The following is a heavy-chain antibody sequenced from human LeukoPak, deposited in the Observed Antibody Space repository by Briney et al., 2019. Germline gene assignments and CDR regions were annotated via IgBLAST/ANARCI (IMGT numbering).Heavy chain of an antibody. CDR3: ARVGPTYYYDSSGYTDY. J-gene: IGHJ4*02. D-gene: IGHD3-22*01. CDR2: ISSSSSTI. Sequence: GGSLRLSCAASGFTFSSHSMNWVRQAPGKGLEWVSYISSSSSTIYYADSVKGRFTISRANAKNSLYLQMNSLRAEDTAVYYCARVGPTYYYDSSGYTDYWGQGTLVTVSS. CDR1: GFTFSSHS. V-gene: IGHV3-48*01.